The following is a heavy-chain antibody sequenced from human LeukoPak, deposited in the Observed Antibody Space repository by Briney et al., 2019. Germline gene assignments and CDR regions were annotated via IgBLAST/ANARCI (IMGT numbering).Heavy chain of an antibody. CDR2: INHSGST. J-gene: IGHJ4*02. CDR3: ARGPAGRDYDY. CDR1: GGSFSGYY. Sequence: SETLSLTCAVYGGSFSGYYWSWIRQPPGKGLEWIGEINHSGSTNYNPSLKSRVTISVDTSKNQFSLKLSSVTAADTAVYYCARGPAGRDYDYWGQGTLVTVSS. V-gene: IGHV4-34*01. D-gene: IGHD6-19*01.